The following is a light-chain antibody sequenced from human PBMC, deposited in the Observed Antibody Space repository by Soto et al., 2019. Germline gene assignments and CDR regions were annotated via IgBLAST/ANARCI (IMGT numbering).Light chain of an antibody. CDR1: SSVVGGYNY. V-gene: IGLV2-14*03. Sequence: QSVLTQPASVSGSPGQSIAISCTGTSSVVGGYNYVSWYQQHPGKAPKLMIYDVTTRPSGVSNRFSGSKSGNTAALTISGLRAEDEADYYCSSYTSDTTGVFGTGTKVTVL. J-gene: IGLJ1*01. CDR3: SSYTSDTTGV. CDR2: DVT.